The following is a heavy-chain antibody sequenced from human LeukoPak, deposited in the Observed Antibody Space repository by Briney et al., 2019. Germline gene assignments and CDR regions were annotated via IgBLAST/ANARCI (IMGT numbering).Heavy chain of an antibody. V-gene: IGHV1-18*01. CDR3: ASSRSGYYGSGSLDY. CDR2: ISAYNGNT. CDR1: GYTFTSYG. J-gene: IGHJ4*02. Sequence: ASVKDSCKASGYTFTSYGISWVRQAPGQGLEWMGWISAYNGNTNYAQKLQGRVTMTTDTSTSTAYMELRSLRSDDTAVYYCASSRSGYYGSGSLDYWGQGTLVTVSS. D-gene: IGHD3-10*01.